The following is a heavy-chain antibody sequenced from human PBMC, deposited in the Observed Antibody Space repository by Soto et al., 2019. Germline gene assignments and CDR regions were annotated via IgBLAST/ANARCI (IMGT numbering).Heavy chain of an antibody. Sequence: QVQLVESGGGLVKPGGSLRLSCAASGFTFSDYYMSWIRQAPGKGLEWVSYISSSGSIIYYADSVKGRFTISRDNAKNSLYLQMNSLRAEDTAVYYCARDGDYSDSGGYFLRDAFDIWGQGTMVTVSS. D-gene: IGHD3-22*01. V-gene: IGHV3-11*01. CDR2: ISSSGSII. J-gene: IGHJ3*02. CDR3: ARDGDYSDSGGYFLRDAFDI. CDR1: GFTFSDYY.